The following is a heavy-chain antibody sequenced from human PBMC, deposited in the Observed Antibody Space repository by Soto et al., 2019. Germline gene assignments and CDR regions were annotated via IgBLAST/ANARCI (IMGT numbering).Heavy chain of an antibody. CDR1: GGSISSGGYY. CDR2: IYYSGST. V-gene: IGHV4-31*03. Sequence: SETLSLTCTVSGGSISSGGYYWSWIRHHPGKGLEWIGYIYYSGSTYYNPSLKSRVTISVDTSKNQFSLKLSSVTAADTAVYYCARSSWITIFGVVNWFDPWGQGTLVTVSS. CDR3: ARSSWITIFGVVNWFDP. J-gene: IGHJ5*02. D-gene: IGHD3-3*01.